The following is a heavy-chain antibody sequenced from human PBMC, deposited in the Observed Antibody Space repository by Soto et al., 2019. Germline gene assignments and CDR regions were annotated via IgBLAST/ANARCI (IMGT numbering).Heavy chain of an antibody. D-gene: IGHD3-10*01. CDR3: AKNPYGSGRNHWFDS. CDR2: IYWDNDK. V-gene: IGHV2-5*02. J-gene: IGHJ5*01. CDR1: GFSLNTNGVG. Sequence: QITLKESGPTLVKPTQTLTLTCTFSGFSLNTNGVGVGWIRQPPGKALEWLALIYWDNDKRYKPSLKSRLTITKDTSENRVVLTMTNMDPVDTATYFCAKNPYGSGRNHWFDSWGQGTLVTVSS.